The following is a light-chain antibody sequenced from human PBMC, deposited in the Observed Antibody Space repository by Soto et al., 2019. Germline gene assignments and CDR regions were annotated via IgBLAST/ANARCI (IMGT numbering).Light chain of an antibody. CDR1: QSVRNN. J-gene: IGKJ5*01. V-gene: IGKV3-15*01. Sequence: EIVLTQSPATLSVSPGERATLSCRASQSVRNNLAWYQQKPGQAPSLLIYGASTRATGIPARFSGSGSGTEFTLTISSLQSEDFAVYFCHQSNIWLRPFGHGARLEIK. CDR2: GAS. CDR3: HQSNIWLRP.